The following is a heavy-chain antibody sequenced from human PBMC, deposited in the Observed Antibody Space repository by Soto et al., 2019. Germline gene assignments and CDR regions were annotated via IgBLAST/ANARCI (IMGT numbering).Heavy chain of an antibody. CDR1: GYSFTSYW. D-gene: IGHD2-2*01. CDR3: ASCYATSSQYYYYGMDV. V-gene: IGHV5-10-1*01. Sequence: GESLKISCKGSGYSFTSYWISWVRQMPGKGLEWMGRIDPSDSYTNYSPSFQGHVTISADKSISTAYLQWSSLKASDTAMYYCASCYATSSQYYYYGMDVWGQGTTVTVSS. J-gene: IGHJ6*02. CDR2: IDPSDSYT.